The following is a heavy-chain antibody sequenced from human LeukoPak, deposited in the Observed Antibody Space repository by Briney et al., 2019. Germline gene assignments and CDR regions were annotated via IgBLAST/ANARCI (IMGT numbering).Heavy chain of an antibody. D-gene: IGHD4-11*01. CDR1: GFMFGDYA. Sequence: PGRSLRLSCAASGFMFGDYAMHWVRQAPGKGLEWVGGINWRSDAVGYADSVKGRFAISRDNAQNSLYLQMNSLRPDDTALYYCTKDLDSSNRKPEAYFDLWGQGTLVTVSS. CDR3: TKDLDSSNRKPEAYFDL. CDR2: INWRSDAV. V-gene: IGHV3-9*01. J-gene: IGHJ4*02.